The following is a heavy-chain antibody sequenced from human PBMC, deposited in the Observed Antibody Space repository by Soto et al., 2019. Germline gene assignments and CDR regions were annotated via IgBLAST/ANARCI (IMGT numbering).Heavy chain of an antibody. CDR2: ISSIGSTV. D-gene: IGHD3-9*01. CDR1: GFTFSDYY. Sequence: GGSLTLSCAASGFTFSDYYMIWIRQAPVSGLELVSYISSIGSTVYYADAVKGRFTICGDNAENSLYLEMSSLRGEDTAVYYCARVLNYVIWTGYTNIDYSGQGTVVTVSA. V-gene: IGHV3-11*04. J-gene: IGHJ4*02. CDR3: ARVLNYVIWTGYTNIDY.